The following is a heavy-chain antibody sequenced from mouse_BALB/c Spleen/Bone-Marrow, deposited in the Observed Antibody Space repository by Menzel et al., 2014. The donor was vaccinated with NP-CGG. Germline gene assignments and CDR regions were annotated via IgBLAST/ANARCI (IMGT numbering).Heavy chain of an antibody. J-gene: IGHJ2*01. CDR3: TRRGFDF. CDR1: GFNIKDTY. CDR2: IDPENGNI. V-gene: IGHV14-3*02. Sequence: EVQLQQSGAELVKPGASVKLSCTASGFNIKDTYIHWVKRRPEQGLEWIGRIDPENGNIKYDPKFQVKATITADTSSNTAYLQLSSLTSEDTAVYYCTRRGFDFWGPGTTLTVSS.